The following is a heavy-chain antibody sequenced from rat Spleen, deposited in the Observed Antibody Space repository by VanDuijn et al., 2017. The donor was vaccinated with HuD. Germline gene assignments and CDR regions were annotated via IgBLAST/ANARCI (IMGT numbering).Heavy chain of an antibody. CDR3: ARHPDYSNYFDY. Sequence: EVQLVESGGGLVQPGRSLKLSCAASGFTFSNYDMAWVRQAPTKGLEWVASISPSGGGTYYRDSVKARFTVSRDNAKSTLYLQMDSLRSEDTATYYCARHPDYSNYFDYWGQGVMVTVSS. CDR2: ISPSGGGT. CDR1: GFTFSNYD. V-gene: IGHV5-25*01. D-gene: IGHD1-1*01. J-gene: IGHJ2*01.